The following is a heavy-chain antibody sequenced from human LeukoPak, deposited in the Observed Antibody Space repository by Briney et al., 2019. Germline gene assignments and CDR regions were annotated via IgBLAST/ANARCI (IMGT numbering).Heavy chain of an antibody. CDR3: ASGSGTGGYFQH. CDR2: IYHSGST. CDR1: GGSISSGGYY. Sequence: SETLSLTCTVSGGSISSGGYYWSWIRQPPGKGLEWIGYIYHSGSTYYNPSLKSRVTISVDRSKNQFSLKPSSVTAADTAVYYCASGSGTGGYFQHWGQGTLVTVSS. D-gene: IGHD1-14*01. V-gene: IGHV4-30-2*01. J-gene: IGHJ1*01.